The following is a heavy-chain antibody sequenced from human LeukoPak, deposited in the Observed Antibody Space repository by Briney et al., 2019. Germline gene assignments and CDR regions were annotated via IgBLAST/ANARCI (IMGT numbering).Heavy chain of an antibody. J-gene: IGHJ4*02. CDR2: ISGSGGST. V-gene: IGHV3-23*01. CDR3: AKDLHPSIAAAGHYFDY. CDR1: GFTFSSYA. D-gene: IGHD6-13*01. Sequence: PGGSLRLSCAASGFTFSSYAMSWVRQAPGKGLEWVSAISGSGGSTYYADSVKGRFTISRDNSKNTLYLQMNSLRAEDTAVYYCAKDLHPSIAAAGHYFDYWGQGTLVTVSS.